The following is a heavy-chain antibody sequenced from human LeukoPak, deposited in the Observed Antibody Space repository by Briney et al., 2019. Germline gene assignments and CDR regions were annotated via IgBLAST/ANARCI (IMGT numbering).Heavy chain of an antibody. D-gene: IGHD3-16*01. J-gene: IGHJ4*02. CDR3: SRQALASASSYPDY. CDR1: GGSVSDSRFY. CDR2: DNYNEDI. Sequence: SETLSLTCAVSGGSVSDSRFYWGWFRQPPGKGLEWIGIDNYNEDIYLNPSLRSRLTMFVDTSNNQFSVTLSSVTAADTAVYFCSRQALASASSYPDYWGQGILVTVSS. V-gene: IGHV4-39*01.